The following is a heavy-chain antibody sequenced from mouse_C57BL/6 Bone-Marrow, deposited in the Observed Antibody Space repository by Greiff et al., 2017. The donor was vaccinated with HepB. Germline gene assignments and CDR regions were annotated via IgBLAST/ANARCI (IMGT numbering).Heavy chain of an antibody. CDR1: GFTFSDYG. CDR3: ARRRLLFDY. V-gene: IGHV5-17*01. Sequence: EVKVVESGGGLVKPGGSLKLSCAASGFTFSDYGMHWVRQAPEKGLEWVAYISSGSSTNYYADTVTGRFTISRDNAKNTLFLQMTSLRSEDTAMYYCARRRLLFDYWGKGTTLTVSS. J-gene: IGHJ2*01. CDR2: ISSGSSTN.